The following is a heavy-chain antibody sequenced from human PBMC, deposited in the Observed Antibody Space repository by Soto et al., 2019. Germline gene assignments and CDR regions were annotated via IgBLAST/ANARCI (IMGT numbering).Heavy chain of an antibody. J-gene: IGHJ4*02. D-gene: IGHD3-16*01. CDR1: GGTFSSYA. V-gene: IGHV1-69*13. Sequence: SVKVSCKASGGTFSSYAISWVRQAPGQGLEWMGWIIHIIGTANYAQKFQGKVTMTADASTNTAYMELRSLRSDDSAVYYCARDPYLGDHQYWGQGTLVTVSS. CDR3: ARDPYLGDHQY. CDR2: IIHIIGTA.